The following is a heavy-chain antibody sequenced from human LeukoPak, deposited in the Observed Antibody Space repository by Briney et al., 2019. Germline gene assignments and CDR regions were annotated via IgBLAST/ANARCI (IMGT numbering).Heavy chain of an antibody. Sequence: SETLSLTCAVYGGSFNGYSWSWLRQPSGKGLEWIGEINHSGNTNYNPSLKSRLTMSVDTSKNQFSLKLSSVTAADTAVYYCAREFRYYYSSGYYLYYFDYWGQGILATVSS. V-gene: IGHV4-34*01. CDR3: AREFRYYYSSGYYLYYFDY. J-gene: IGHJ4*02. D-gene: IGHD3-22*01. CDR2: INHSGNT. CDR1: GGSFNGYS.